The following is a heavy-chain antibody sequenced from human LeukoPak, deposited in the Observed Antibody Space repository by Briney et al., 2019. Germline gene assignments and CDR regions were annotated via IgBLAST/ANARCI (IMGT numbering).Heavy chain of an antibody. Sequence: GGSLRLSCVASGFTFSSYWMYWVRQAPGKGLVWVSHINSDGSSTNYADSVKGRFTISRDNAKNTLYLQMNSLRAEDTAVYYCTGSDDGDLDYWGQGTLVAVSS. CDR2: INSDGSST. J-gene: IGHJ4*02. CDR3: TGSDDGDLDY. D-gene: IGHD4-17*01. CDR1: GFTFSSYW. V-gene: IGHV3-74*01.